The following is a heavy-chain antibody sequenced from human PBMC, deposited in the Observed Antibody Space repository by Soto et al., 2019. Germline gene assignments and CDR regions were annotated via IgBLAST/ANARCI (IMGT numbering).Heavy chain of an antibody. Sequence: SGPTLVNPTETLTLTCTFSGFSLSTRGMGVAWIRQPPGRALEWLALIYWNDDPRYSPSLKSRLTITKDTIKNQVVLTMTNMDPVDTDTYYCAKRTPEYGMDVWGQGTMVTVSS. J-gene: IGHJ6*02. CDR2: IYWNDDP. CDR1: GFSLSTRGMG. CDR3: AKRTPEYGMDV. V-gene: IGHV2-5*01.